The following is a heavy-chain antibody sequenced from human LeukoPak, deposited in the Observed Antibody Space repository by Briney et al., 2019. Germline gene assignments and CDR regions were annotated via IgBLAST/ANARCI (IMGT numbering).Heavy chain of an antibody. D-gene: IGHD4-17*01. V-gene: IGHV4-39*01. CDR1: GGSIRSSSYF. J-gene: IGHJ4*02. Sequence: SETLSLTCSVSGGSIRSSSYFWDWIRQPPGKGPEWIGSIYYSGSTHYNPSLKSRVTISVDTSKNQFPLKLSSVTSADTAVYYCARKDYGDFYFDYWGEGTLVTVSS. CDR3: ARKDYGDFYFDY. CDR2: IYYSGST.